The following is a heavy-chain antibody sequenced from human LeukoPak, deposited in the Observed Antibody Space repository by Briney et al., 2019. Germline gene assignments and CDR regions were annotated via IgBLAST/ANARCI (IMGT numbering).Heavy chain of an antibody. V-gene: IGHV3-23*01. D-gene: IGHD2-2*01. CDR2: ISDGGGTT. J-gene: IGHJ4*02. CDR1: GFSFSRYV. CDR3: AKDFESGTVDY. Sequence: PGGSLRLSCAASGFSFSRYVMSWVRQAPGKGLEWVSSISDGGGTTYYADSVKGRFTISRDNFKNTLYLEMNSMRTEDTAVYHCAKDFESGTVDYWGQGTLVTVSS.